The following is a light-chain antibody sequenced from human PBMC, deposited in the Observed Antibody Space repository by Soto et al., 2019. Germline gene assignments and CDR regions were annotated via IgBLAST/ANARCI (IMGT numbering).Light chain of an antibody. J-gene: IGKJ1*01. CDR2: GAS. CDR1: QSVSSSY. Sequence: EIVLTQSPGTLSLSPGERATLSCRASQSVSSSYLAWYQQKPGQAPRLLIYGASSRATGIPHRFSGSGSGTDFPHTISRLEREDFAVYYCKQYGSSPTFVQGTKVEIK. CDR3: KQYGSSPT. V-gene: IGKV3-20*01.